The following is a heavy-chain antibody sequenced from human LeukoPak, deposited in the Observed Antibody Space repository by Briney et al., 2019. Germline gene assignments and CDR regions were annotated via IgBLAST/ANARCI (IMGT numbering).Heavy chain of an antibody. Sequence: GGSLRLSCAASGFTFSTYAMTWVRQAPGKGLEWVSIIGGSASRAYYADSVKGRFTISRANSKNTLYLQLNSLRAEDTAVYYCSKNSSSYNWGYMDVWGKGTTVIVSS. CDR2: IGGSASRA. CDR3: SKNSSSYNWGYMDV. D-gene: IGHD1-20*01. J-gene: IGHJ6*03. CDR1: GFTFSTYA. V-gene: IGHV3-23*01.